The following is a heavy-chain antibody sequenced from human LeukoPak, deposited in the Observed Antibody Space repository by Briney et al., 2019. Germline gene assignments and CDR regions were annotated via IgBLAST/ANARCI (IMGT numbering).Heavy chain of an antibody. J-gene: IGHJ3*02. V-gene: IGHV3-23*05. CDR1: GFTFSAYA. Sequence: GGSLRLSCEASGFTFSAYAMTWVRQAPGKGLEWVSSIGSDNKPHYSESVKGRFAISRDNSKNTLYLQMNTLRAEDTDVYYCAKDREYSYVYDAFDIWGQGTLVTVSS. CDR2: IGSDNKP. CDR3: AKDREYSYVYDAFDI. D-gene: IGHD3-16*01.